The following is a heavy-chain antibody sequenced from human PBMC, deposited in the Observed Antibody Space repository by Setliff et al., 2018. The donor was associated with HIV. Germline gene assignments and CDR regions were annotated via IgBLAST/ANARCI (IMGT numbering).Heavy chain of an antibody. CDR2: ISPYTGNT. CDR3: ARARLQGIVTAVGPRDNCLDP. J-gene: IGHJ5*02. Sequence: ASVKVSCKASGDSFINYGISWVRQAPGQGPEGMGWISPYTGNTDYAPRLLGRVTMTTDTSTSTAYLELRSLTSDDTAVYYCARARLQGIVTAVGPRDNCLDPWGQGTRVTVSS. CDR1: GDSFINYG. V-gene: IGHV1-18*01. D-gene: IGHD1-26*01.